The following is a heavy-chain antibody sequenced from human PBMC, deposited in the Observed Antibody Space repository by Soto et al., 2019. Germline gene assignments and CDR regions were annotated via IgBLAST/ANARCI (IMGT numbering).Heavy chain of an antibody. J-gene: IGHJ4*02. CDR2: INHSGST. Sequence: SETLSLTCAFYGGSFSGYYWSWIRQPPGKGLEWIGEINHSGSTNYNPSLKSRVTISVDTSKNQFSLKLSSVTAADTAVYYCARGTYDILTGYYVPFDYWGQGTLVTVSS. CDR1: GGSFSGYY. V-gene: IGHV4-34*01. D-gene: IGHD3-9*01. CDR3: ARGTYDILTGYYVPFDY.